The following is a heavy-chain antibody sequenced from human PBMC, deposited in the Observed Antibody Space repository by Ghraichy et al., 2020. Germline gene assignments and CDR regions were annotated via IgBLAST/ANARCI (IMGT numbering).Heavy chain of an antibody. V-gene: IGHV4-34*01. CDR2: INHSGST. J-gene: IGHJ3*02. CDR1: GGSFSGYY. D-gene: IGHD3-3*01. CDR3: ARAGVRSYYDFWSGYYTGSAFDI. Sequence: QTLSLTCAVYGGSFSGYYWSWIRQPPGKGLEWIGEINHSGSTNYNPSLKSRVTISVDTSKNQFSLKLSSVTAADTAVYYCARAGVRSYYDFWSGYYTGSAFDIWGQGTMVTVSS.